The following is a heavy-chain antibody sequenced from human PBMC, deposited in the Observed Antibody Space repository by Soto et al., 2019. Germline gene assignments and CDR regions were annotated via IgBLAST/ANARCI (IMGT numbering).Heavy chain of an antibody. V-gene: IGHV3-33*01. D-gene: IGHD2-15*01. CDR3: ARDEMGYCSGGTCYTPGGMDV. J-gene: IGHJ6*02. Sequence: GGSLRLSCAASGFTFSNFGIHWVRQAPGKGLEWVAVIWSDGSNKYYADSVKGRFTMSRDNSKDTVSLQMNNLRAEDTAVYYCARDEMGYCSGGTCYTPGGMDVWGQGTTVTVSS. CDR2: IWSDGSNK. CDR1: GFTFSNFG.